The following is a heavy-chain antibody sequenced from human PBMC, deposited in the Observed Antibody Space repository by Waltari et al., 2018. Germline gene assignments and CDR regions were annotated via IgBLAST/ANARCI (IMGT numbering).Heavy chain of an antibody. D-gene: IGHD6-19*01. CDR2: VYYSGNT. V-gene: IGHV4-59*01. J-gene: IGHJ4*02. Sequence: QVQLQESGPGLVKPSATPSLTSTVSGGSISAYYWSWIRQSPGKGLEWIGYVYYSGNTNYNPSLRSRATIFVDKYKNQFSLKLNSVTAADTAVYYCARAGGGWHFDKWGQGVLVTVSS. CDR1: GGSISAYY. CDR3: ARAGGGWHFDK.